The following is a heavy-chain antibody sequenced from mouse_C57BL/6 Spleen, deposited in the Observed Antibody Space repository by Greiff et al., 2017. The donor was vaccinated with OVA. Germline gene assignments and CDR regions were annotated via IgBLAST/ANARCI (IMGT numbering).Heavy chain of an antibody. D-gene: IGHD1-1*01. V-gene: IGHV5-9-1*02. J-gene: IGHJ2*01. CDR1: GFTFSSYA. CDR2: ISSGGDYI. CDR3: TRGGIVVRIGGYYFDY. Sequence: EVKLVESGEGLVKPGGSLKLSCAASGFTFSSYAMSWVRQTPEKRLEWVAYISSGGDYIYYADTVKGRVTISRDTARNTLYLQMSSLKSEDTAMYDCTRGGIVVRIGGYYFDYWGQGTTLTVSS.